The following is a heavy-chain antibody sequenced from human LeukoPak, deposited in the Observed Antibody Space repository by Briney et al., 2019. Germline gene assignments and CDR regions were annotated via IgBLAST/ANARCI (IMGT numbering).Heavy chain of an antibody. CDR3: TTLSYDVHY. V-gene: IGHV3-15*05. CDR1: GFIFHNAW. CDR2: IKSNPDGGTA. D-gene: IGHD3-3*01. Sequence: PGGSLRLSCAASGFIFHNAWMTWVRQAPGKGLEWVGRIKSNPDGGTADYAAPVKGRFIISRDDSKNTLYLQSNSLKTEDTAVYYCTTLSYDVHYWGQGTLVTVSS. J-gene: IGHJ4*02.